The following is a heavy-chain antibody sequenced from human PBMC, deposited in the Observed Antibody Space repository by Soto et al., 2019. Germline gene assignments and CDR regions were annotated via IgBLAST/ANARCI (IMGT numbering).Heavy chain of an antibody. Sequence: GGSLRLSCAASGFTFSSYGMHWVRQAPGKGLEWVAVIWYDGSNKYYADSVKGRFTISRDNSKNTLYLQMNSLRAEDTAVYYCVCVLLYPSYRSSTSCYWEYFDYWGQGTLVNVS. D-gene: IGHD2-2*01. J-gene: IGHJ4*02. V-gene: IGHV3-33*01. CDR1: GFTFSSYG. CDR2: IWYDGSNK. CDR3: VCVLLYPSYRSSTSCYWEYFDY.